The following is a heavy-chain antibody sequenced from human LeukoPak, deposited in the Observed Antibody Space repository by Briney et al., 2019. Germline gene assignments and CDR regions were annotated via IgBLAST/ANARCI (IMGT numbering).Heavy chain of an antibody. CDR3: ARDPEGYYYDSSGPYFDY. J-gene: IGHJ4*02. V-gene: IGHV3-66*01. Sequence: GGSLRLSCAASGFTVSSNYMSWVRQAPGKGLEWVSVIYSGGSTYYADSVKGRFTISRDNSKNTLYLQMNSLRAEDTAVYYCARDPEGYYYDSSGPYFDYWGQGTLVTVSS. CDR2: IYSGGST. CDR1: GFTVSSNY. D-gene: IGHD3-22*01.